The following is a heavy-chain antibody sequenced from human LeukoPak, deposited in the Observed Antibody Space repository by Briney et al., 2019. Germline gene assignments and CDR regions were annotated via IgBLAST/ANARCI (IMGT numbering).Heavy chain of an antibody. V-gene: IGHV5-51*01. Sequence: GESLKISCKGSGYSFTSYWIGWVRQMHGKGLEWMGIIYPGDSDTRYSPSFQGQVTISADKSISTAYLQWSSLKASDTAMYYCAAPPTDYGGKGDDAFDIWGQGTMVTVSS. J-gene: IGHJ3*02. CDR1: GYSFTSYW. D-gene: IGHD4-23*01. CDR2: IYPGDSDT. CDR3: AAPPTDYGGKGDDAFDI.